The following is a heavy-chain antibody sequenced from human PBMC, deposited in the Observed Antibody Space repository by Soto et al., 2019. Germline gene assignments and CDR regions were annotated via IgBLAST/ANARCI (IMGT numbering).Heavy chain of an antibody. J-gene: IGHJ4*02. CDR2: ISDRGDTT. D-gene: IGHD1-1*01. Sequence: EVQLLESGGGLVQPGGSLRLSCAASGFTISSNAMYWVRQAPGKGLEWVSGISDRGDTTDYADSVKGRFTISRDTSKNTLYLQLNTLRADDTAVYSCAKDKPGTTSFDYWGQGTLVTVSS. V-gene: IGHV3-23*01. CDR1: GFTISSNA. CDR3: AKDKPGTTSFDY.